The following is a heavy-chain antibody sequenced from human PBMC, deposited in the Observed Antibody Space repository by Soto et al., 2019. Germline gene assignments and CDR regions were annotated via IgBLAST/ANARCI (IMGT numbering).Heavy chain of an antibody. Sequence: EVQLVESGGGLVQPGGSLRLSCAASGFTFSSYWMSWVRQAPGKGLEWVANIKQDGSEKYYVDSVKGRFTISRDNAKNSLYLQMNSLRAEDTAVYYCARDETTVTPWHRNYYYYYYMDVWGKGTTVTVSS. CDR3: ARDETTVTPWHRNYYYYYYMDV. V-gene: IGHV3-7*01. CDR1: GFTFSSYW. D-gene: IGHD4-4*01. CDR2: IKQDGSEK. J-gene: IGHJ6*03.